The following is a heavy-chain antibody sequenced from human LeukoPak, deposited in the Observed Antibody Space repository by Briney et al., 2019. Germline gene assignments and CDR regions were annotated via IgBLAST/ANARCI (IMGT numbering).Heavy chain of an antibody. CDR2: ISGSGGST. Sequence: GGSLRLSCAASGFTFSSYAMSWVRQAPGKGLEWVSAISGSGGSTYYADSVKGRFAISRDNSKNTLYLQMNSLRAEDTAVYYCAKVYYYDSSGYLDYWGQGTLVTVSS. CDR3: AKVYYYDSSGYLDY. J-gene: IGHJ4*02. CDR1: GFTFSSYA. D-gene: IGHD3-22*01. V-gene: IGHV3-23*01.